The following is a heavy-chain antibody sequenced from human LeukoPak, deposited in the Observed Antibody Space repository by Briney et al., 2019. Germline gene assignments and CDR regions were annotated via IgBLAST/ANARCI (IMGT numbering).Heavy chain of an antibody. D-gene: IGHD3-10*01. J-gene: IGHJ5*02. CDR2: INHSGST. Sequence: PSETLSLTCAVYGGSFSGYYWSWIRQPPGKGLEWIGEINHSGSTNYNPSLKSRVTISVDTSKNQFSLKLSSVTAADTAVYYCARVGRRGYYGSGSYSQYNWFDPWGQGTLVTVSS. CDR1: GGSFSGYY. CDR3: ARVGRRGYYGSGSYSQYNWFDP. V-gene: IGHV4-34*01.